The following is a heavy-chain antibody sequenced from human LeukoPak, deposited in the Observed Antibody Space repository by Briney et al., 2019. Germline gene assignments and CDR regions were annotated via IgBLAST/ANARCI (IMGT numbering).Heavy chain of an antibody. CDR1: GFTFSSYW. CDR2: ISSSSSYI. CDR3: ASFWSGQYYFDY. Sequence: GGSLRLSCAASGFTFSSYWMSWVRQAPGKGLEWVSSISSSSSYIYYADSVKGGFTISRDNAKNSLYLQMNSLRAEDTAVYYCASFWSGQYYFDYWGQGTLVTVSS. J-gene: IGHJ4*02. D-gene: IGHD3-3*01. V-gene: IGHV3-21*01.